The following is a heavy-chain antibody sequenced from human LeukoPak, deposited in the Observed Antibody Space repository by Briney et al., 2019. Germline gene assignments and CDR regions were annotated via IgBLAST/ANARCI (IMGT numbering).Heavy chain of an antibody. CDR3: AKEDGYNPRVFDY. Sequence: GGSLRLSCAASGFTFSSYGMHWVRQAPGKGLEWVAFIRYDGSNKYYADSVKGRFTISRDNSKNTLYLQMNSLRAEDTAVYYCAKEDGYNPRVFDYWGQGTLVTVSS. CDR2: IRYDGSNK. J-gene: IGHJ4*02. D-gene: IGHD5-24*01. V-gene: IGHV3-30*02. CDR1: GFTFSSYG.